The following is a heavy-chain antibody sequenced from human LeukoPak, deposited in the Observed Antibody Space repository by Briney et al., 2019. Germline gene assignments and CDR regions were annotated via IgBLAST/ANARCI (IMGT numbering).Heavy chain of an antibody. D-gene: IGHD4/OR15-4a*01. J-gene: IGHJ3*02. Sequence: SETLSLTCTVSGGSISSYYWSWIRQPPGKGLEWIGYIYTSGSTNYNPSLKSRVTISVDTSKNQFSLKLSSVTAADTAVYYCAEQNKNRCNLVLVVHAFDIWGQGTMVTVSS. CDR1: GGSISSYY. CDR2: IYTSGST. CDR3: AEQNKNRCNLVLVVHAFDI. V-gene: IGHV4-4*09.